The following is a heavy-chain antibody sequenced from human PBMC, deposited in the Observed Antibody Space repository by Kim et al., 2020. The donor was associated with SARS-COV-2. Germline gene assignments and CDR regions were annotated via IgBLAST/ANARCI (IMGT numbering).Heavy chain of an antibody. D-gene: IGHD4-17*01. CDR3: ARESLTIGWYFDL. V-gene: IGHV4-59*11. Sequence: SETLSLTCTVSGGSISSHYWSWIRQPPVKGLEWIGYIYFSGSTNYNPSFKSRVTMSVDMSSNQFSLNLNSVTSEDTAVYYCARESLTIGWYFDLWGRGT. CDR2: IYFSGST. J-gene: IGHJ2*01. CDR1: GGSISSHY.